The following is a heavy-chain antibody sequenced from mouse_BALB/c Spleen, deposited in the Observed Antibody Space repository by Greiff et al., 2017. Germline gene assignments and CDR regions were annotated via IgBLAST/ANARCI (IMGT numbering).Heavy chain of an antibody. D-gene: IGHD2-3*01. CDR1: GYTFSSYW. Sequence: VHLVESGAELMKPGASVKISCKATGYTFSSYWIEWVKQRPGHGLEWIGEILPGSGSTNYNEKFKGKATFTADTSSNTAYMQLSSLTSEDSAVYYCARVSGYYGYWYFDVWGAGTTVTVSS. V-gene: IGHV1-9*01. J-gene: IGHJ1*01. CDR2: ILPGSGST. CDR3: ARVSGYYGYWYFDV.